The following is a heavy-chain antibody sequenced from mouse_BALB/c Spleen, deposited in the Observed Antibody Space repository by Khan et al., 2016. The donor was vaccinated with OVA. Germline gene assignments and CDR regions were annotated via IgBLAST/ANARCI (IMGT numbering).Heavy chain of an antibody. Sequence: VQLKESGPSLVKPSQTLSLTCSVTGDSITSGYWNWIRKFPGNKLEYMGHIIYTGSTYYNPSLKSRISITRHTSENQYYLQLNSVTDEDTATYYCARSTYRFAFVYWGQWTLVTVSA. CDR3: ARSTYRFAFVY. D-gene: IGHD2-14*01. V-gene: IGHV3-8*02. CDR1: GDSITSGY. J-gene: IGHJ3*01. CDR2: IIYTGST.